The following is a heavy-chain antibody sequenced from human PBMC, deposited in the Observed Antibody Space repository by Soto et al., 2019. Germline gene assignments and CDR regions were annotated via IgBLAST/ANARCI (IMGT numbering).Heavy chain of an antibody. D-gene: IGHD3-3*01. Sequence: SETLSLTCTVSGGSISTSSYYWGWIRQPPGKRLEWIGSIYYSGSTYYNPSLKSRVTISVDTSKNQFSLKLSSVTAADTAVYYCAGHPGFGTYYDFWSDLAPIDYWGQG. CDR2: IYYSGST. J-gene: IGHJ4*02. V-gene: IGHV4-39*01. CDR3: AGHPGFGTYYDFWSDLAPIDY. CDR1: GGSISTSSYY.